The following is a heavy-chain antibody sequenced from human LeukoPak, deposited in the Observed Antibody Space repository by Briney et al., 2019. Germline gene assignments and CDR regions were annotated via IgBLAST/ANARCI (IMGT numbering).Heavy chain of an antibody. CDR2: ISWNSGSI. CDR1: GFTFDDYA. D-gene: IGHD6-13*01. CDR3: AKEYSSSYDY. Sequence: PGRSLRLSCAASGFTFDDYAMHWVRQAPGKGLEWVSGISWNSGSIGYADSVKGRFTFSRDNAKNSLYLQMNSLRAEDTALYYCAKEYSSSYDYWGQGTLVTVSS. V-gene: IGHV3-9*01. J-gene: IGHJ4*02.